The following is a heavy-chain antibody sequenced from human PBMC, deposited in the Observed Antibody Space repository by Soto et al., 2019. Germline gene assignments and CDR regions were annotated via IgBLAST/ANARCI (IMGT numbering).Heavy chain of an antibody. D-gene: IGHD3-3*01. Sequence: QVQLVESGGGVVQPGRSLRLSCAASGFTFSSYAMHWVRRAPGKGLEWVAVISYDGSNKYYADSVKGRFTISRDNSKNTLYLQMNSLRAEDTAVYYCARTNLEWLSYYYYYGMDVWGQGTTATVSS. CDR1: GFTFSSYA. J-gene: IGHJ6*02. CDR2: ISYDGSNK. CDR3: ARTNLEWLSYYYYYGMDV. V-gene: IGHV3-30-3*01.